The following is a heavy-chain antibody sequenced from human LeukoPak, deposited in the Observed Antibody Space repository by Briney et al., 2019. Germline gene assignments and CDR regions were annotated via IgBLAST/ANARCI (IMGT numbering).Heavy chain of an antibody. J-gene: IGHJ4*02. V-gene: IGHV3-33*01. CDR2: IWYDGSNK. CDR1: GFILNSYC. D-gene: IGHD5-12*01. Sequence: GGSLRLSCTASGFILNSYCILCVRQAPGKGLEWVAVIWYDGSNKYYADSVKGRFTISRDNSKNTRYLQMNSLRAQDTALYYCARTGHIVSSQGLFVYWGQGTLVTVSS. CDR3: ARTGHIVSSQGLFVY.